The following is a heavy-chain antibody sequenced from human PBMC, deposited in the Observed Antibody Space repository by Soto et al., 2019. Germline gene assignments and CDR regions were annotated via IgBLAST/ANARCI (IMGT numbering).Heavy chain of an antibody. Sequence: GGSLRLSCAASGFTFSSYGMHWVRQAPGKGLEWVAVISYDGSNKYYADSVKGRFTISRDNSKNTLYLQMNSLRAEDTAVYYCAKDLRVLMVYAYYYYYYGMDVWCPGTTVTVSS. J-gene: IGHJ6*02. D-gene: IGHD2-8*01. CDR2: ISYDGSNK. CDR1: GFTFSSYG. V-gene: IGHV3-30*18. CDR3: AKDLRVLMVYAYYYYYYGMDV.